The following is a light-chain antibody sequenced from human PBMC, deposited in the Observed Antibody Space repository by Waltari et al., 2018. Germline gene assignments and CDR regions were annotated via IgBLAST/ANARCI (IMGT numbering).Light chain of an antibody. J-gene: IGKJ2*01. CDR2: RVF. CDR3: MQGTHWPYT. CDR1: QSLVHRDGNTH. V-gene: IGKV2-30*02. Sequence: DVVMTQSPLSLPVTLGQAASISCQSSQSLVHRDGNTHLNWFQQRPGQSPRRLIYRVFNRDSGVPDRFSGSGSGTDFTLKISRVEAEDVGVYYCMQGTHWPYTFGQGTKLDIK.